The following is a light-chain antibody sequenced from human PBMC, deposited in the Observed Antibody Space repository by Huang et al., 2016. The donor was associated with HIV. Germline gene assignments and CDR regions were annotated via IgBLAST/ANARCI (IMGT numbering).Light chain of an antibody. CDR1: QNIINW. CDR2: ATS. J-gene: IGKJ4*01. V-gene: IGKV1D-12*01. Sequence: DIQMTQSPASVSASVGDRVTITCRASQNIINWLAWDQLKPGKAPNLLISATSTLQSGVPSRFSGSGSGTDFTLTVSSLQLEDFATYYCQQVYSFPLTFGGGTKVEI. CDR3: QQVYSFPLT.